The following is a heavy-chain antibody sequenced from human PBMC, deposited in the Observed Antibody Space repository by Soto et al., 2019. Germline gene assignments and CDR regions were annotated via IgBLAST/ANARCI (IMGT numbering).Heavy chain of an antibody. CDR3: ARDLYYYDSSGYLDY. Sequence: PGGSLRLSCAASGFTFSSYSMNWVRQAPGKGLEWVSSISSSSSYIYYADSVKGRFTISRDNAKNSLYLQMNSLRAEDTAAYYCARDLYYYDSSGYLDYWGQGTLVTVSS. CDR2: ISSSSSYI. V-gene: IGHV3-21*01. CDR1: GFTFSSYS. D-gene: IGHD3-22*01. J-gene: IGHJ4*02.